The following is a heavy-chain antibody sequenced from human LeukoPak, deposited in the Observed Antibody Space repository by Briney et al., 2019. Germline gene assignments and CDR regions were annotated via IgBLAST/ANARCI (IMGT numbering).Heavy chain of an antibody. CDR1: GYSFTSYW. D-gene: IGHD6-19*01. CDR3: ATSGNSSGSLFDY. V-gene: IGHV5-51*01. CDR2: IYPGDSDT. J-gene: IGHJ4*02. Sequence: GESLKISCKGSGYSFTSYWIGWVRQMPGKGLEWMGIIYPGDSDTRYSPSFQGQVAISADKSIGTAYLQWSSLKASDTAMYYCATSGNSSGSLFDYWGQGTLVTVSS.